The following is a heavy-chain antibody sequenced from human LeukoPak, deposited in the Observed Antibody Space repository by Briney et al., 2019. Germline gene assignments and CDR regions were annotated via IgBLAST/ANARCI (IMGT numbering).Heavy chain of an antibody. CDR1: GYTFTGYY. CDR2: INPNSGGT. Sequence: GASVKVSCKASGYTFTGYYMHWARQAPGQGLEWMGWINPNSGGTNYAQKFQGRVTMTRDTSISTAYMELSRLRSDDTAVYYCARAHASYYDFWSGFPTNNWFDPWGQGTLVTVSS. CDR3: ARAHASYYDFWSGFPTNNWFDP. J-gene: IGHJ5*02. V-gene: IGHV1-2*02. D-gene: IGHD3-3*01.